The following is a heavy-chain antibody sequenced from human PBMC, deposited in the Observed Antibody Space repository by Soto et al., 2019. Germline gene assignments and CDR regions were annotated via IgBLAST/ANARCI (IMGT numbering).Heavy chain of an antibody. Sequence: PWGSLRLSCAASAFTFSIYEMNWVRQAPWKGLEWVSYISTSGSTIFYADSVKGQVTISVDKSINTAYLQWSSLKAADTAMYYCARQRGNYSPLGYFEYWGQGALVTVSS. CDR2: ISTSGSTI. D-gene: IGHD1-26*01. CDR3: ARQRGNYSPLGYFEY. V-gene: IGHV3-48*03. CDR1: AFTFSIYE. J-gene: IGHJ4*02.